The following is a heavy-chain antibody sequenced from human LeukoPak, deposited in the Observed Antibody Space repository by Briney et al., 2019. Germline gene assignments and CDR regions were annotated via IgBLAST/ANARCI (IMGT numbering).Heavy chain of an antibody. D-gene: IGHD1-1*01. Sequence: PSESLSLTCSVSGGSISRSNYYWGWIRQPPIRQPPGEGLEWIGSIYYSGNPYYNPSLKSRVTISVDTSKDQISLKLNSVTAADTAVYYCARQGRAGTAVGYWGQGTLVTVSS. CDR2: IYYSGNP. J-gene: IGHJ4*02. CDR1: GGSISRSNYY. CDR3: ARQGRAGTAVGY. V-gene: IGHV4-39*01.